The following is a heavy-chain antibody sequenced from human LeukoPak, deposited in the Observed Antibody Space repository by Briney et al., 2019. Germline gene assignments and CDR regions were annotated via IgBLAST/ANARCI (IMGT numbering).Heavy chain of an antibody. CDR3: AREYSSGTGGAFDI. V-gene: IGHV1-69*05. CDR1: GGTFSSYA. J-gene: IGHJ3*02. D-gene: IGHD6-19*01. Sequence: ASVKVSCKASGGTFSSYAISWVRQAPGQGLEWMGGIIPIFGTANYAQKFQGRVTITTDESTSTAYMELSSLRSEDTAVYYCAREYSSGTGGAFDIWGQGAMVTVSS. CDR2: IIPIFGTA.